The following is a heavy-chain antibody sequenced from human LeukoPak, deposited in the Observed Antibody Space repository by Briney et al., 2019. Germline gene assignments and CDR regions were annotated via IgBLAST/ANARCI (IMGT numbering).Heavy chain of an antibody. Sequence: GGSLRLSCVASGFTFSLYSMHWVRQAPGKGLEWVAVISYDGNKESHAESLKGRFSISRDNSKNMLFLQMSSLRYDDTAVYYCARLASGSGGQPFDFWGQGTLVTVSS. CDR2: ISYDGNKE. V-gene: IGHV3-30*04. CDR3: ARLASGSGGQPFDF. D-gene: IGHD3-10*01. J-gene: IGHJ4*02. CDR1: GFTFSLYS.